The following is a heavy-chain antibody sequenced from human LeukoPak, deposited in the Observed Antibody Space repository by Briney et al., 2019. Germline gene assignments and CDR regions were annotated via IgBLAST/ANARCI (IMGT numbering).Heavy chain of an antibody. D-gene: IGHD2-2*01. CDR1: GFTFTSSA. J-gene: IGHJ5*02. CDR3: AAALRYCSSTSCVVRLPYFDP. Sequence: SVKVSCKASGFTFTSSAVQWVRQARGQRLEWIGWIVVGSGNTNYAQKFQERVTITRDMSTSTAYMELSSLRSEDTAVYYCAAALRYCSSTSCVVRLPYFDPRGQGTLVTVSS. CDR2: IVVGSGNT. V-gene: IGHV1-58*01.